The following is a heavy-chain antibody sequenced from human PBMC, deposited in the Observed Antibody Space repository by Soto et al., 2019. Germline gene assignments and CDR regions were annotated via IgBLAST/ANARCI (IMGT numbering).Heavy chain of an antibody. CDR1: GGSISSGDYY. Sequence: QVQLQESGPGLVKPSQTLSLTCTVSGGSISSGDYYWSWIRQPPGKGLEWIGDIDYSGSTYYHPSHKGRVTTSVDTSKIQCPLKLRSVTAADPAVYSCDSGGLRCGMDVWCQGTTVTVSS. CDR2: IDYSGST. CDR3: DSGGLRCGMDV. V-gene: IGHV4-30-4*01. J-gene: IGHJ6*02. D-gene: IGHD3-3*01.